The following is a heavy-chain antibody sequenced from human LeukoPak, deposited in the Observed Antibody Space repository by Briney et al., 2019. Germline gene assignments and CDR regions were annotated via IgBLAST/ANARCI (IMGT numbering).Heavy chain of an antibody. Sequence: SETLSLTCAVYGGSFSGYYWSWIRQPPGKGLEWIGEINHSGSTNYNPSLKSRVTISVDTSKNQFSLKLSSVTAADTAVYYCARGYSGSRGYFYYYYMDVWGKGTAVTVSS. CDR3: ARGYSGSRGYFYYYYMDV. D-gene: IGHD1-26*01. CDR2: INHSGST. J-gene: IGHJ6*03. CDR1: GGSFSGYY. V-gene: IGHV4-34*01.